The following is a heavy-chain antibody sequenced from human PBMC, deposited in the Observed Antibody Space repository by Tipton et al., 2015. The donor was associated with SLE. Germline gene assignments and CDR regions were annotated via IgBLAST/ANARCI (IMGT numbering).Heavy chain of an antibody. CDR3: ARGSGYDWPGGYYYYGMDV. CDR1: GGSISSHY. CDR2: IDDSGNT. J-gene: IGHJ6*02. Sequence: TLSLTCTVSGGSISSHYWSWIRQPPGKGLEWIGYIDDSGNTDYTPSLKSRVTISVDTSKNQFSLKLSSVTAADTAVYYCARGSGYDWPGGYYYYGMDVWGQGTTVTVSS. D-gene: IGHD5-12*01. V-gene: IGHV4-59*11.